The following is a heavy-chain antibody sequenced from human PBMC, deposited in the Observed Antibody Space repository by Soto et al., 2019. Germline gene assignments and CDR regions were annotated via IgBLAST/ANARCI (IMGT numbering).Heavy chain of an antibody. D-gene: IGHD4-4*01. Sequence: ASETLSLTCTVSGGSISSGDYYWSWIRQPPGKGLEWIGYIYYSGSTYYNPSLKSRVTISVDTSKNQFSLKLSSVTAADTAVYYCARGLKERTTTIGFDPWGQGTLVTVSS. CDR1: GGSISSGDYY. V-gene: IGHV4-30-4*01. J-gene: IGHJ5*02. CDR3: ARGLKERTTTIGFDP. CDR2: IYYSGST.